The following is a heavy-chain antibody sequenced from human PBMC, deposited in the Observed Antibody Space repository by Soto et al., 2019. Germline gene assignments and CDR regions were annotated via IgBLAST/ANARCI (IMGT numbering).Heavy chain of an antibody. CDR1: GGSFSGYY. CDR3: ARDHRIWGSYRYRHFDY. Sequence: SETLSLTCAVYGGSFSGYYWSWIRQPPGKGLEWIGEINHSGSTNYNPSLKSRVTISVDTSKNQFSLKLSSVTAADTAVYYCARDHRIWGSYRYRHFDYWGQGTLVTVSS. D-gene: IGHD3-16*02. CDR2: INHSGST. V-gene: IGHV4-34*01. J-gene: IGHJ4*02.